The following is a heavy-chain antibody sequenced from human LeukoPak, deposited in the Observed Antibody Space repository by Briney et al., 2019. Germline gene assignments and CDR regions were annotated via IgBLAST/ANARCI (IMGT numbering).Heavy chain of an antibody. CDR3: TKDMNYYGSESHYGMDV. CDR1: GFSFDDYA. Sequence: GGSLRLSCAASGFSFDDYAMHWVRQVPGKGLEWVSGISWNSGSIDYADSVKGRFTISRDNAKNSLFLQMNSLRPEDTALYYCTKDMNYYGSESHYGMDVWGQGTTVAASS. V-gene: IGHV3-9*01. CDR2: ISWNSGSI. D-gene: IGHD3-10*01. J-gene: IGHJ6*02.